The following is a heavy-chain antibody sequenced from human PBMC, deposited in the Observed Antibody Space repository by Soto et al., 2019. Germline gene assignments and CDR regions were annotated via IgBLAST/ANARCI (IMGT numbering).Heavy chain of an antibody. CDR3: AKGRLGQADSSSWYEFGAFDI. J-gene: IGHJ3*02. CDR1: GFTFSSYA. V-gene: IGHV3-23*01. D-gene: IGHD6-13*01. Sequence: GGSLRLSCAASGFTFSSYAMSWVRQAPGKGLEWVSAISGSGGSTYYADSVKGRFTISRDNSKNTLYLQMNSLRAEDTAVYYCAKGRLGQADSSSWYEFGAFDIWGQGTMVTVS. CDR2: ISGSGGST.